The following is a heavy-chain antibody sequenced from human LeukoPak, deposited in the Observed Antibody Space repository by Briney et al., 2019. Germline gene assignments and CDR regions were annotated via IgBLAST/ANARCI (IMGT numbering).Heavy chain of an antibody. CDR3: ARDWVGSFDAFDV. CDR2: ISGSGRTI. Sequence: GGSLRLSCAASGFTFSDYYMSWIRQAPGKGLEWISYISGSGRTIHYADSVKGRLTISRDNAKNSLYLQMNSLRAEDTALYYCARDWVGSFDAFDVWGQGTWSPSLQ. J-gene: IGHJ3*01. D-gene: IGHD6-25*01. V-gene: IGHV3-11*01. CDR1: GFTFSDYY.